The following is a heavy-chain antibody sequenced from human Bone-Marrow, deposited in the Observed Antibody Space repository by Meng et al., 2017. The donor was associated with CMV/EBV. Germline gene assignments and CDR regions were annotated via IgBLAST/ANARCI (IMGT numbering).Heavy chain of an antibody. CDR3: ARAGYNITIFGVVYGMDV. J-gene: IGHJ6*02. Sequence: GESLKISCAASGFTFDDYGMSWVRQAPGKGLEWVSGITWSGGSTGYADSVRGRFTISRDNAKNSLYLQMNSLRAEDTALYYCARAGYNITIFGVVYGMDVWGQGTTVTVSS. CDR1: GFTFDDYG. CDR2: ITWSGGST. D-gene: IGHD3-3*01. V-gene: IGHV3-20*04.